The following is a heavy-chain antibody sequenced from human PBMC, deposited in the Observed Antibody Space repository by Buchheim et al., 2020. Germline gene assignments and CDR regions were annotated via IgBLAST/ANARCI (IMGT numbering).Heavy chain of an antibody. CDR1: GYTFTSYD. Sequence: QVQLVQSGAEVKKPGASVKVSCKASGYTFTSYDINWVRQATGQGLEWMGWMNPNSGNTGYAQKFQGRVTMTRNTSISPSYMELSSLRSEETGVYYCARRLAAAGYYYYGMDVWGQGTT. CDR3: ARRLAAAGYYYYGMDV. CDR2: MNPNSGNT. V-gene: IGHV1-8*01. J-gene: IGHJ6*01. D-gene: IGHD6-13*01.